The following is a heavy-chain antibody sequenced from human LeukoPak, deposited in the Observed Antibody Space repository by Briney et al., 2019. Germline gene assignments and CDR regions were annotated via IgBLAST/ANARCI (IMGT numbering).Heavy chain of an antibody. Sequence: PSETLSLTCTVSGGSISSYYWSWIRQPPGKGLEWIGEINHSGSTNYNPSLKSRVTISVDTSKNQFSLKLSSVTAADTAVYYCARGPGWNYPFDYWGQGTLVTVSS. J-gene: IGHJ4*02. V-gene: IGHV4-34*01. CDR3: ARGPGWNYPFDY. CDR2: INHSGST. CDR1: GGSISSYY. D-gene: IGHD1-7*01.